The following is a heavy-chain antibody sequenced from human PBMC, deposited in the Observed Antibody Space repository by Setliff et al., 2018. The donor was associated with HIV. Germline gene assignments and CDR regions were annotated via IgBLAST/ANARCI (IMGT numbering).Heavy chain of an antibody. CDR2: ISSSSSYI. CDR3: ARGYYDSRGYYYPFDY. D-gene: IGHD3-22*01. V-gene: IGHV3-21*01. J-gene: IGHJ4*02. Sequence: GGSLRLSCAASGFTFSSYSMNWVRQAPGKGLEWVSSISSSSSYIYYADPVKGRFTISRDNAKNSLYLQMNSLRAEDTAVYYCARGYYDSRGYYYPFDYWGQGTLVTVSS. CDR1: GFTFSSYS.